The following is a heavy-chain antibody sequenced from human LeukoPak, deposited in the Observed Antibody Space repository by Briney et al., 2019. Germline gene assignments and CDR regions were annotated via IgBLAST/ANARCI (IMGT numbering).Heavy chain of an antibody. D-gene: IGHD3-10*01. CDR2: ISAYNGNT. CDR3: ARVDMVRGVIQGDWFDP. J-gene: IGHJ5*02. Sequence: ASVKVSCKASGYTFTSYGISWVRQAPGQGLEWMGWISAYNGNTNYAQKLQGRVTMTTDASTSTAHMELRSLRSDDTAVYYCARVDMVRGVIQGDWFDPWGQGTLVTVSS. CDR1: GYTFTSYG. V-gene: IGHV1-18*01.